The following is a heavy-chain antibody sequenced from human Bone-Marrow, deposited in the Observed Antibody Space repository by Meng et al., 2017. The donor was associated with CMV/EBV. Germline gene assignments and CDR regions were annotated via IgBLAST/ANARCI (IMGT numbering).Heavy chain of an antibody. CDR1: GGSFSGYY. CDR2: IYSDDST. Sequence: ETLSLTCAVYGGSFSGYYWSWVRQAPGKGLEWVSVIYSDDSTYYADSVKGRFTISRDNSKNTLYLQMNSLRAEDTAVYYCARGRRGRNYYYGMDVWGQGTTVTVSS. CDR3: ARGRRGRNYYYGMDV. J-gene: IGHJ6*02. D-gene: IGHD2-15*01. V-gene: IGHV3-53*01.